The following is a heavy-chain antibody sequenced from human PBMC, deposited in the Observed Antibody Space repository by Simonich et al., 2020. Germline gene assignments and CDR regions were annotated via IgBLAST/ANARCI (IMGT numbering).Heavy chain of an antibody. D-gene: IGHD2-15*01. V-gene: IGHV1-18*01. J-gene: IGHJ4*02. CDR3: ARASRGTWWYYYFDY. Sequence: QVQLVQSGAEVKKPGASVKVSCKASGYTFTSYGISGVRQAPGQGLEWMGWISASNGNTNYAQKLQGRVTMTTDTSTSTAYMELRSLRSDDTAVYYCARASRGTWWYYYFDYWGQGTLVTVSS. CDR2: ISASNGNT. CDR1: GYTFTSYG.